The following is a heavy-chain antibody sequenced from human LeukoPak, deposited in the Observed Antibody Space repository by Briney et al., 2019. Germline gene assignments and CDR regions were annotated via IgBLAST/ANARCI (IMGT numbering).Heavy chain of an antibody. D-gene: IGHD3-10*01. J-gene: IGHJ4*02. CDR2: ISVYNTNT. CDR1: GYTFTSYA. CDR3: ARVEEVRGGITSFDY. Sequence: ASVKVSCKASGYTFTSYAISWVRQAPGQGLEWMGWISVYNTNTNCAQKLQGRVTVTTDTSTSTAYMELRSLTSDYTAVYYCARVEEVRGGITSFDYWGQGTLVTVSS. V-gene: IGHV1-18*01.